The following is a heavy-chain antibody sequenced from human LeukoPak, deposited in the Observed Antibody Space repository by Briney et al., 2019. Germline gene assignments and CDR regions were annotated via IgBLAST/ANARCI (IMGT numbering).Heavy chain of an antibody. Sequence: PGGSLRLSCAASGFTFSNYGMHCVRQAPGKGLEWVAVISYDGSNKYYADSVKGRFTISRDNSKNTLYLQMNSLRAEDTAVYYCAKDVDSGYDSNIFDCWGQGTLVTVSS. CDR2: ISYDGSNK. J-gene: IGHJ4*02. CDR1: GFTFSNYG. D-gene: IGHD5-12*01. CDR3: AKDVDSGYDSNIFDC. V-gene: IGHV3-30*18.